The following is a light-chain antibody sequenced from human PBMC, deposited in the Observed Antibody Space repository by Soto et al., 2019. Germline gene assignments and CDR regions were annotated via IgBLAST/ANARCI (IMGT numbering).Light chain of an antibody. CDR1: RSFDSGF. CDR3: QHYANSLTWT. CDR2: GAS. J-gene: IGKJ1*01. V-gene: IGKV3-20*01. Sequence: EIVLTQSPGTLSLSPGERATLSCRASRSFDSGFLAWYQQKPGQAPRLLIYGASSRATGIPDRFSGSGSGTDFTLTISRLEPEDFAVYYCQHYANSLTWTFGQGTKVDIK.